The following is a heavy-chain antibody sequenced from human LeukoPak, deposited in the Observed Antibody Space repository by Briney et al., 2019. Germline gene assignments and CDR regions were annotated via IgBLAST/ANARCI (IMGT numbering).Heavy chain of an antibody. Sequence: GGSLRLSCAASGFTFSTYWMSWVRQTPGKGLEWVANIKQDGSEKYYVDSVKGRFTISRDNAKNSLYLQMNSLRVEDTAVYYCASFDPSDSGSLDYWGQGTLVTVSS. V-gene: IGHV3-7*01. CDR3: ASFDPSDSGSLDY. CDR2: IKQDGSEK. J-gene: IGHJ4*02. CDR1: GFTFSTYW. D-gene: IGHD3-10*01.